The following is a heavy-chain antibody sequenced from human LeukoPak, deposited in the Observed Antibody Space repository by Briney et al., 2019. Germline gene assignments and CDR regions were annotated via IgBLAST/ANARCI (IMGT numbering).Heavy chain of an antibody. Sequence: SETLSLTCTVSGGSIRSYYWSWIRQPARKGLEWIGRIYTSGSTIYNPSLKSRVTMSVDTSKNQFSLKLSSVTAADTAVYYCARGRYESTRLSAYYYYYMYVWGKGTTVTVSS. CDR3: ARGRYESTRLSAYYYYYMYV. J-gene: IGHJ6*03. D-gene: IGHD1-14*01. V-gene: IGHV4-4*07. CDR2: IYTSGST. CDR1: GGSIRSYY.